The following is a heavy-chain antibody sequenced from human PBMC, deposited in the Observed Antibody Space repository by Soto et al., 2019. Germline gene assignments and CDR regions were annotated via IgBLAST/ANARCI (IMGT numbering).Heavy chain of an antibody. D-gene: IGHD3-22*01. CDR2: INAGNGNT. J-gene: IGHJ3*02. CDR1: GYTFTTYA. V-gene: IGHV1-3*01. CDR3: ARDNGQRDYYDSGLDALDI. Sequence: QVRLVQSGAEVKKPGASVKLSCKDSGYTFTTYAVHWVRQAPGQRLEWRGWINAGNGNTKYSQKCQDRVTLSIDTSASTDYMELSSLRLEDTAVYYCARDNGQRDYYDSGLDALDIWGQGTMVTVSS.